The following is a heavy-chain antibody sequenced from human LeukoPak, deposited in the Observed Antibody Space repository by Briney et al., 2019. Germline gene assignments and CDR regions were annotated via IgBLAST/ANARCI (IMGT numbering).Heavy chain of an antibody. Sequence: GGSLRLSCVASGFTFSTFGMNWVRQAPGKGLEWVSYISSSSTTIYYADSVKGRFTISRDDAKSSLYLQMNSLRAEDTALYYWARMSPGYYDDYWGGGPVVTVSS. CDR3: ARMSPGYYDDY. CDR2: ISSSSTTI. J-gene: IGHJ4*02. V-gene: IGHV3-48*01. CDR1: GFTFSTFG. D-gene: IGHD3-16*01.